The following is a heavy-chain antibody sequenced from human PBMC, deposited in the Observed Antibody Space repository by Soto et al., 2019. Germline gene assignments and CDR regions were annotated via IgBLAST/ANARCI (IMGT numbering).Heavy chain of an antibody. CDR2: INHSGST. J-gene: IGHJ3*02. V-gene: IGHV4-34*01. CDR1: GGSFSGYY. Sequence: QVPLQQWGAGLLKPSETLSLTCAVYGGSFSGYYWSWIPQPPGKGMEWIGEINHSGSTNYNPSLKSRLTISVDTSKSQCSLKLSSVTAEDTAVYYCAGLALRFRGAFEIWGHGTRVTVSS. CDR3: AGLALRFRGAFEI. D-gene: IGHD5-12*01.